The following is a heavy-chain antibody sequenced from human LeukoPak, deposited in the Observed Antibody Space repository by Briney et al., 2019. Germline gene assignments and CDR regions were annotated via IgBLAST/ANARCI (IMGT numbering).Heavy chain of an antibody. CDR2: ISTSGGDT. J-gene: IGHJ5*02. CDR3: VKGYGAFGP. Sequence: GGSLKSSFEAPQSNFKNPAITWFGQVPEKGLEWVAGISTSGGDTYYPDSVKGRFTISRDNSENMLSLQMNSLRGEDTALYYCVKGYGAFGPWGQGTLVAVSS. D-gene: IGHD3-10*01. V-gene: IGHV3-23*01. CDR1: QSNFKNPA.